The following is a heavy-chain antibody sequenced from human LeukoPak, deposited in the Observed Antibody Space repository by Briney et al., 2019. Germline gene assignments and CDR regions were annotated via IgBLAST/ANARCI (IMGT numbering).Heavy chain of an antibody. CDR2: IYYSGST. CDR3: ARVAVKSGYSYDY. V-gene: IGHV4-31*03. Sequence: PSQTLSLTCTVSGGSISSGGYYWSWIRQHPGKGLEWIGYIYYSGSTYYNPSLKSRVTISVDTSKNQFSLKLSSVTAADTAVYYCARVAVKSGYSYDYWGQGTLVTVSS. J-gene: IGHJ4*02. CDR1: GGSISSGGYY. D-gene: IGHD3-3*01.